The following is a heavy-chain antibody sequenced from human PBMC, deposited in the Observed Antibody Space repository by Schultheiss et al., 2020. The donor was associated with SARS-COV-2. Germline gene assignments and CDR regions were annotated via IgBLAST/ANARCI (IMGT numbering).Heavy chain of an antibody. D-gene: IGHD6-13*01. V-gene: IGHV3-30*01. J-gene: IGHJ4*02. CDR2: ISYDGSNK. Sequence: GGSLRLSCAASGFTFSSYAMHWVRQAPGKGLEWVAVISYDGSNKYYADSVKGRFTISRDNSKNTLYLQMNSLRAEDTAVYYCARDYGKGYSSSWYLTWWGQGTLVTVSS. CDR3: ARDYGKGYSSSWYLTW. CDR1: GFTFSSYA.